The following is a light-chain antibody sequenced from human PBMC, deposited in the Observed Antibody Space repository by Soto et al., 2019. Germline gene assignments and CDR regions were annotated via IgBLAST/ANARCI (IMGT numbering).Light chain of an antibody. J-gene: IGKJ1*01. V-gene: IGKV2-28*01. CDR1: QSLLHSNGYNY. CDR2: LGS. Sequence: DVVVTQSPLSLPVTPGEPASISCRSSQSLLHSNGYNYLDWYLQKPGQSPQLRIYLGSTRASGVPDRFSGSGSVTDFTLKISRVEADDVGVYYCMQALQTPRTFGQGTKVEIK. CDR3: MQALQTPRT.